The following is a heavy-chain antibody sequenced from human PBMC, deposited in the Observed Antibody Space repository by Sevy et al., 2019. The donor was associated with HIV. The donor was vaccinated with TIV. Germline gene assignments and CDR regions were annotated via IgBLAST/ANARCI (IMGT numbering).Heavy chain of an antibody. J-gene: IGHJ5*02. V-gene: IGHV4-39*01. D-gene: IGHD3-3*01. CDR1: GGSISSSRYY. CDR3: VAHPFFHDFASNWFDP. CDR2: FYYSGST. Sequence: SETLSLTCTVSGGSISSSRYYWGWSRHPPGKGLEWIGSFYYSGSTYYNPSLRSRVTISVDTSKNQFSLKLTSVTAAGTAVYYCVAHPFFHDFASNWFDPWGQGTLVTVSS.